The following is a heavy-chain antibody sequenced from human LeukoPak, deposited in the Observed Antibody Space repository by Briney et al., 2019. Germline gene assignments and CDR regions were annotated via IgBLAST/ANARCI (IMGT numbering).Heavy chain of an antibody. V-gene: IGHV3-23*01. CDR1: GFTFSSYG. J-gene: IGHJ4*02. D-gene: IGHD6-13*01. CDR3: AKDRWYSSSWYLFPGY. Sequence: GGSLRLSCAASGFTFSSYGMSWVRQAPGKGLEWVSAISGSGGSTYYADSVKGRFTISRDNPKNTLYLQMNSLRAEDTAVYYCAKDRWYSSSWYLFPGYWGQGTLVTVSS. CDR2: ISGSGGST.